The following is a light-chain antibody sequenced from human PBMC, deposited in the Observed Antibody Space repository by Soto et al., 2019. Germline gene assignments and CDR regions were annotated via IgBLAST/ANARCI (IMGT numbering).Light chain of an antibody. CDR1: SSDVGGYNF. CDR3: QSYDTNMNGYV. CDR2: EVS. Sequence: QSVLTQPASVSGSPGQSITVSCTGTSSDVGGYNFVSWYQQHPGKAPKLLIYEVSNRPSGVSNRFSGSKSGNTASLAITGLQAEDEADYYCQSYDTNMNGYVFGTGTKLTVL. J-gene: IGLJ1*01. V-gene: IGLV2-14*01.